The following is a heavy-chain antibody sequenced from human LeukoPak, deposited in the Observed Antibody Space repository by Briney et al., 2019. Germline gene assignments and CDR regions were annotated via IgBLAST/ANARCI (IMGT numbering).Heavy chain of an antibody. CDR2: INTDGSST. Sequence: PGGSLRLSCAASGFTFSSYWMHWVRQAPGKGLLWVSRINTDGSSTHYADSVKGRLTISRGNAKNMLYLQMNGLRAEDTAVYYCVVWGEDSSGHRFDHWGQGTLVTVSS. CDR1: GFTFSSYW. D-gene: IGHD3-22*01. V-gene: IGHV3-74*01. CDR3: VVWGEDSSGHRFDH. J-gene: IGHJ4*02.